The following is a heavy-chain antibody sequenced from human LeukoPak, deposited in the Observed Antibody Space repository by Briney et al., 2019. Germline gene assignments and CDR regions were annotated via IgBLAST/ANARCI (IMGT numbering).Heavy chain of an antibody. CDR3: ARDRTAGYPYS. Sequence: PGGSLRLSCAASGFTVSSNYMSWVRQAPGKGLEWVSVIYTGGSTYYANSVRGRFTISRDNSKNTLHLQMNNLRPEDTAVYYCARDRTAGYPYSWGQGTLVIVSS. CDR1: GFTVSSNY. V-gene: IGHV3-53*01. D-gene: IGHD5-12*01. J-gene: IGHJ4*02. CDR2: IYTGGST.